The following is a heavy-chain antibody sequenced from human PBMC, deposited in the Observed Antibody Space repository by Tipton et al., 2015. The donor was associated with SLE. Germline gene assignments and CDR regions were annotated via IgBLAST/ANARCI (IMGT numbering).Heavy chain of an antibody. CDR3: ARAQRLVRWFDP. D-gene: IGHD6-13*01. CDR1: GGSISSYY. J-gene: IGHJ5*02. V-gene: IGHV4-59*12. Sequence: TLSLTCTVSGGSISSYYWSWIRQPPGKGLEWIGYNYYSGSTNYNPSLKSRVTISVDTSKKQFSLKVSSVTAADTAVCYCARAQRLVRWFDPWGQGTLVTVSS. CDR2: NYYSGST.